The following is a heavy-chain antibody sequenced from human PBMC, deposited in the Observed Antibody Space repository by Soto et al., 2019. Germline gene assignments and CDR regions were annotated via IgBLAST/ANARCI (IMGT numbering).Heavy chain of an antibody. Sequence: GGSLRLSCAASGFTFSSYGMHWVRQAPGKGLEWVAVISYDGSNKYDADSVKGRFTISRDNSKNTLYLQMNSLRAEDSAVYYWAKVMGLTGEGPFDYWGQGTLVTVSS. V-gene: IGHV3-30*18. CDR3: AKVMGLTGEGPFDY. CDR1: GFTFSSYG. D-gene: IGHD7-27*01. CDR2: ISYDGSNK. J-gene: IGHJ4*02.